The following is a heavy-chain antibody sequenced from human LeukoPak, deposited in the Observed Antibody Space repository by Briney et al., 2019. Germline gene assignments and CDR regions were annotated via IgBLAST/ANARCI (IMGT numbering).Heavy chain of an antibody. CDR3: ARDASIYDSSGYYYLW. D-gene: IGHD3-22*01. V-gene: IGHV1-69*01. CDR2: IIPIFGTA. Sequence: ASVTVSCKSSVRTFSRYAISWVRQAPGQGLEWMGGIIPIFGTANYAQKFQGRVTITADESASTAYMELSSLRSEDTAVYYCARDASIYDSSGYYYLWWGQGTLVTVSS. J-gene: IGHJ4*02. CDR1: VRTFSRYA.